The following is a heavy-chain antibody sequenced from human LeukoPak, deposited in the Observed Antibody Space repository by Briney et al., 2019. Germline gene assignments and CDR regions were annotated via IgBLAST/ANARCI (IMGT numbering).Heavy chain of an antibody. CDR2: ISSSGSTI. J-gene: IGHJ4*02. D-gene: IGHD3-10*01. CDR1: GFTFSSYE. V-gene: IGHV3-48*03. CDR3: ARTTRVRGVMTY. Sequence: QPGGSLRLSCAASGFTFSSYEMNWVRQAPGKGLEWVSYISSSGSTIYYADSVKGRFTISRDNAKNSLYLQMNSLRAGDTAVYYCARTTRVRGVMTYWGQGTLVTVSS.